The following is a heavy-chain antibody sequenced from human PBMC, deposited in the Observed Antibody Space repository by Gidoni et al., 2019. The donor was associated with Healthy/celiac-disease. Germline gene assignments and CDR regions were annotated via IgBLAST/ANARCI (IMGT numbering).Heavy chain of an antibody. CDR1: GFTFGDYA. D-gene: IGHD5-12*01. J-gene: IGHJ4*02. CDR2: IRSKAYGGTT. Sequence: EVQLVESGGGLVKPGRSLRLSCTASGFTFGDYAMSWFRQAPGKGLDWVDFIRSKAYGGTTEYAASVKGRFTISRDYSKSIAYLQMNSLKTEDTAVYYCTRDLGSGYDSLDYWGQGTLVTVSS. V-gene: IGHV3-49*05. CDR3: TRDLGSGYDSLDY.